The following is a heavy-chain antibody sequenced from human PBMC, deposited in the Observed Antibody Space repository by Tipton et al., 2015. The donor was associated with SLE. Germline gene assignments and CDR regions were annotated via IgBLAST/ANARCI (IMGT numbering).Heavy chain of an antibody. J-gene: IGHJ4*01. Sequence: GLVKPSETLSLICTVSGDSISANSYHWGWVRQPPGKGLEWIGNVYYSGSTYYSASLRSRVTISLDRSKNRFSLTLNSVTAADTAVYYCAKTTVYSNDWPYFDHWGQGTLVTVSS. V-gene: IGHV4-39*07. D-gene: IGHD6-19*01. CDR2: VYYSGST. CDR3: AKTTVYSNDWPYFDH. CDR1: GDSISANSYH.